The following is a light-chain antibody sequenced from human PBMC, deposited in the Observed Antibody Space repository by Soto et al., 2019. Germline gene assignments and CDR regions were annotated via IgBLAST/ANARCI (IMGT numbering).Light chain of an antibody. J-gene: IGKJ2*01. Sequence: SLSASVGDRVTITCQASQDITNYLNWYQQKPGEPPRLLIYDASNLETGVPSRFSGSGSGTDFTFTISSFQPEDFATYYCPHYAILLLPFG. CDR2: DAS. V-gene: IGKV1-33*01. CDR3: PHYAILLLP. CDR1: QDITNY.